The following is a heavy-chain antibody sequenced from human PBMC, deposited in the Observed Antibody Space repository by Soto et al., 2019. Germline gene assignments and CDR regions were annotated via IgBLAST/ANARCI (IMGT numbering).Heavy chain of an antibody. Sequence: PSETLSLTCAVYGGSFSGYYWNWIRQPPGKGLEWIGKINHAGSTNYNPSLKSRLSISVDTSKNQVSLKLTSLTAADTAVYFCARAYDYRDPRDAFDTRGQGTLVT. CDR1: GGSFSGYY. CDR2: INHAGST. CDR3: ARAYDYRDPRDAFDT. J-gene: IGHJ3*02. D-gene: IGHD4-17*01. V-gene: IGHV4-34*01.